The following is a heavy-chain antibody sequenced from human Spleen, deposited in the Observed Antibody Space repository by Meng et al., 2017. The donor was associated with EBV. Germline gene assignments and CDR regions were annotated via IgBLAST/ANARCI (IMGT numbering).Heavy chain of an antibody. CDR3: ASESGRVYTPDY. CDR1: GGTFSSYA. Sequence: QWVHNGSEGKTHGSSVQVSCNTSGGTFSSYALSWVRQAPGQGLEWLGGLIPMFGAPNYAQKFQGRVTITADEYTSTHFMELSSLRSEHTAVYYCASESGRVYTPDYWGQGTLVNVSS. J-gene: IGHJ4*02. CDR2: LIPMFGAP. D-gene: IGHD3-10*01. V-gene: IGHV1-69*01.